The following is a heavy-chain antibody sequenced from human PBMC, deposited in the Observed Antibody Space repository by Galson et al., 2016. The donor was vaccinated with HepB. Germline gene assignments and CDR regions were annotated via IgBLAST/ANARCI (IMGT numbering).Heavy chain of an antibody. CDR2: TYYRSKWYY. CDR1: GDSVSSNSAA. V-gene: IGHV6-1*01. J-gene: IGHJ4*02. Sequence: CAISGDSVSSNSAAWNWIRQSPSRGLEWLGRTYYRSKWYYDYAVPVKSRITINPDTSKNQFSLHLNSVIPEDTAVYYCARDLGGAYGTGRSLDYWGQGTLVTVSS. CDR3: ARDLGGAYGTGRSLDY. D-gene: IGHD1-1*01.